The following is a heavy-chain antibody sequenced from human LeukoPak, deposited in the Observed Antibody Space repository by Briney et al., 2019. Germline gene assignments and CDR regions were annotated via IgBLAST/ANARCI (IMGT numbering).Heavy chain of an antibody. CDR1: GGSISSYY. CDR2: IYYSGST. J-gene: IGHJ4*02. CDR3: ASLGGLGSWNFGY. V-gene: IGHV4-59*01. Sequence: SETLSLTCTDSGGSISSYYWSWIRQPPGKGLEWIGYIYYSGSTNYNPSLKNRVTISLDTSKSQFSLRLTSVTAADTAVYYCASLGGLGSWNFGYWGQGTLVTVPS. D-gene: IGHD3-10*01.